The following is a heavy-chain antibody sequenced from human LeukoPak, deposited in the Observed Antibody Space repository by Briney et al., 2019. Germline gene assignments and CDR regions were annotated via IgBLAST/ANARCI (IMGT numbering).Heavy chain of an antibody. CDR2: ISSSGSTI. CDR3: VTVVVTATLGY. D-gene: IGHD2-21*02. J-gene: IGHJ4*02. CDR1: GFTFSDYY. Sequence: SGGSLRLSCAASGFTFSDYYMSWIRQAPGKGLEWVSYISSSGSTIYYADSVKGRFTISGDNAKNSLYLQMNSLRAEDTAVYYCVTVVVTATLGYWGQGTLVTVSS. V-gene: IGHV3-11*01.